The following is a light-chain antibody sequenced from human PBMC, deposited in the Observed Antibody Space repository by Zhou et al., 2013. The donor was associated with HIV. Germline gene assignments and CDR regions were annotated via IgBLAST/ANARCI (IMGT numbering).Light chain of an antibody. CDR1: QSVSVY. CDR3: QQYNTYSATS. Sequence: DTQMTQSPSTLSASVGDRVTITCRASQSVSVYLAWYQQKPGKAPKVLIYKASRLESGVPSRFSGSGSGTEFTLTISSLQPDDLATYYCQQYNTYSATSFGQG. V-gene: IGKV1-5*03. J-gene: IGKJ2*03. CDR2: KAS.